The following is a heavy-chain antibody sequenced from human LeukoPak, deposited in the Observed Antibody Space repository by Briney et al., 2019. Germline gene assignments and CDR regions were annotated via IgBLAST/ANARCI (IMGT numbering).Heavy chain of an antibody. D-gene: IGHD3-9*01. CDR1: GYTFTGYY. V-gene: IGHV1-2*02. CDR3: ARYILTDYYYYGMDV. J-gene: IGHJ6*02. Sequence: ASVKVSCKASGYTFTGYYMHWVRQAPGQGLEWIGWINPNSGGTNYAQKFQGRVTMTRDTSISTAYMELSRLRSDDTAVYYCARYILTDYYYYGMDVWGQGTTVTVSS. CDR2: INPNSGGT.